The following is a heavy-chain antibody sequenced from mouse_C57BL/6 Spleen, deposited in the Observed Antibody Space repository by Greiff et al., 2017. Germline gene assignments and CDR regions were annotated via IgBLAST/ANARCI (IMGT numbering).Heavy chain of an antibody. CDR2: IGPGSGST. J-gene: IGHJ1*03. CDR3: TITTVVAHWYFDV. D-gene: IGHD1-1*01. Sequence: VQLQQSGAELVKPGASVKISCKASGYTFTDYYTNWVKQRPGQGLEWIGKIGPGSGSTYYNEKFKGKATLTADKSSSTAYMQLSRLTSEDSAVYFCTITTVVAHWYFDVWGTGTTVTVSS. V-gene: IGHV1-77*01. CDR1: GYTFTDYY.